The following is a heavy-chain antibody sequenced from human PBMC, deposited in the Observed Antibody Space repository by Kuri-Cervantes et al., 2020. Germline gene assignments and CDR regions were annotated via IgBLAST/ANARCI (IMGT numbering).Heavy chain of an antibody. D-gene: IGHD3-3*01. Sequence: GGSLRLSCAASGFTFSRYDMHWVRQGTGKGLEWDSAISGSGGSTYYADSVKGRFTISRDNPKNTLYLQMNSLRAEDTAVYYCAKDTIFGVVPYFDYWGQGTLVTVSS. CDR2: ISGSGGST. J-gene: IGHJ4*02. V-gene: IGHV3-23*01. CDR1: GFTFSRYD. CDR3: AKDTIFGVVPYFDY.